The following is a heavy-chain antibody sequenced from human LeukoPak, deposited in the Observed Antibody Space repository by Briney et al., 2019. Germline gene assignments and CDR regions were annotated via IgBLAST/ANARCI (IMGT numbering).Heavy chain of an antibody. CDR1: GFTFSSYA. V-gene: IGHV3-23*01. CDR2: ISGSGGST. CDR3: AKPHHPAPRYQEPDYYDSSGPVYYYYGMDV. D-gene: IGHD3-22*01. Sequence: GGSLRLSCAASGFTFSSYAMSWVRQAPGKGLEWVSAISGSGGSTYYADSVKGRFTISRDNSKNTLYLQMNSLRAEDTAVYYCAKPHHPAPRYQEPDYYDSSGPVYYYYGMDVWGQGTTVTVSS. J-gene: IGHJ6*02.